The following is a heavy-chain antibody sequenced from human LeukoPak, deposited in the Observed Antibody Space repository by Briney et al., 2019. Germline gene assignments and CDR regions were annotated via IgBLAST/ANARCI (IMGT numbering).Heavy chain of an antibody. CDR1: GYTFTSYG. D-gene: IGHD6-13*01. V-gene: IGHV1-18*01. Sequence: ASVKVSCKPSGYTFTSYGILWVRQPPAQGLEGMGCINAYSGNTHQAQTLQGRVNMTTDTSTRTAYMELRSLRSDDTAVYYCARGHKNRFSSSWLTFDYWGQGNLVTVSS. CDR3: ARGHKNRFSSSWLTFDY. J-gene: IGHJ4*02. CDR2: INAYSGNT.